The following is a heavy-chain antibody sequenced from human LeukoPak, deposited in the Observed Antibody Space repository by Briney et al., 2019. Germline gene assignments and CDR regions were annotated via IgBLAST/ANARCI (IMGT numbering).Heavy chain of an antibody. Sequence: SETLSLTCTVSGGSISSSSYYWGWIRQPPGKGLEWIRSIYYSGSTYYNPSLKSRVTISVDTSKNQFSLKLSSVTAADTAVYYCARGLRWDLTISGTSTFDYWGQGSLVTVSS. J-gene: IGHJ4*02. V-gene: IGHV4-39*01. CDR1: GGSISSSSYY. CDR2: IYYSGST. D-gene: IGHD1-26*01. CDR3: ARGLRWDLTISGTSTFDY.